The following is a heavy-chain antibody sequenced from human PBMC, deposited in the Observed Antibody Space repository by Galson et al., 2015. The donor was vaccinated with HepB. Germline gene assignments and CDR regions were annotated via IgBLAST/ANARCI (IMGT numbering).Heavy chain of an antibody. Sequence: SLRLSCAASGFTFSGSAIHWVRQAPGKGPEWIGHIRSKTTNYATLYVSSLKGRFTISRDDSKNTAYLHMRSLRTDDTAVYYCVRSGDFSGHSSAWGQGTLVTVSS. CDR1: GFTFSGSA. D-gene: IGHD3-22*01. CDR3: VRSGDFSGHSSA. J-gene: IGHJ5*02. V-gene: IGHV3-73*01. CDR2: IRSKTTNYAT.